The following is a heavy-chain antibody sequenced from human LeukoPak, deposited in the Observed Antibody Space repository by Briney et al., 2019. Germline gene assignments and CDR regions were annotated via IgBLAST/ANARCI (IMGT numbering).Heavy chain of an antibody. CDR2: VNSDGSST. CDR3: ARGRYYGIDV. CDR1: GFTFTSYW. Sequence: GGSLRLSCAASGFTFTSYWMHWVRQAPGKGLVWVSRVNSDGSSTTYAAPVKGRFTTSRDNAKNTLYQQMNSLSAEDTAVYYCARGRYYGIDVWGPGTTVTVSS. D-gene: IGHD3-10*01. V-gene: IGHV3-74*01. J-gene: IGHJ6*02.